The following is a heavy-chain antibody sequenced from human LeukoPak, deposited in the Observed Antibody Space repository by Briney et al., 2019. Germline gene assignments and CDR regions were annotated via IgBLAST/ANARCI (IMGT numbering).Heavy chain of an antibody. V-gene: IGHV3-48*01. CDR3: ARGRTGYSSGWYEEYFDY. D-gene: IGHD6-19*01. CDR2: IDTSGTTI. J-gene: IGHJ4*02. Sequence: GGSLRLSCAASGFTFSTYSMNWVRQAPGKGLEWVSYIDTSGTTIYYADSVKGRFTISRDNAKNSLYLQMNSLRAEDTAVYYCARGRTGYSSGWYEEYFDYWGQGTLVTVSS. CDR1: GFTFSTYS.